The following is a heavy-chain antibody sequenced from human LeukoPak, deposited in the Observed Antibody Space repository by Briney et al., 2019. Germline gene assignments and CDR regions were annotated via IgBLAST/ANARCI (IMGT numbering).Heavy chain of an antibody. Sequence: GGSLRLSSAASGFTFSSYWMHWVRQAPGKGLVWVSRINSDGSSTSYADSVKGRFTISRDNAKNTLYLQMNSLRAEDTAVYYCASISSGWSVAAVDYWGQGALVTVSS. D-gene: IGHD6-19*01. V-gene: IGHV3-74*01. CDR1: GFTFSSYW. CDR2: INSDGSST. CDR3: ASISSGWSVAAVDY. J-gene: IGHJ4*02.